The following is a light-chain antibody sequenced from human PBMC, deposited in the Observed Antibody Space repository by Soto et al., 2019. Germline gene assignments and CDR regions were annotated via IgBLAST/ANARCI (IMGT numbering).Light chain of an antibody. CDR1: QSISHSSNNKNK. CDR3: HQYYDTAWA. J-gene: IGKJ1*01. Sequence: DIVMTQSPDSLAVSLGERATINCKSSQSISHSSNNKNKLAWYQQKPGQPPKLLISWASIRESGVPDRFSGGGSGTDFTLTISSLQAEDVAVYFCHQYYDTAWAFGQGTKVEIK. V-gene: IGKV4-1*01. CDR2: WAS.